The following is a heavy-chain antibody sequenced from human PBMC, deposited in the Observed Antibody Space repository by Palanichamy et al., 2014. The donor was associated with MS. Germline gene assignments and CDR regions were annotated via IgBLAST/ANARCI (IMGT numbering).Heavy chain of an antibody. D-gene: IGHD5-24*01. J-gene: IGHJ6*03. V-gene: IGHV3-30-3*01. CDR1: KFTFSSSA. CDR3: ARDLQFYYYMDV. CDR2: ISYDGNNK. Sequence: AASKFTFSSSAMHWVRQAPGKGLEWVAIISYDGNNKHYADSVKGRFTISRDNSKNTLYLQMNSLRAEDTAVYYCARDLQFYYYMDVWGKGTTVAVSS.